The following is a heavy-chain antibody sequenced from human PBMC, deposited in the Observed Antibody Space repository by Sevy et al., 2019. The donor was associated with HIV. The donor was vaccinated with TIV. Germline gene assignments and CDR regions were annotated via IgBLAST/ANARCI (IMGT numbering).Heavy chain of an antibody. Sequence: GGSLRLSCAASGFTFNVFWMHWVRQTPGKGLEWVANINQDGSEIYYVDSVRGRFTISRDNAKNSIYLQMNSLRAEDTAVYYCARAIGIGDAFWGQGTLVTVSS. CDR3: ARAIGIGDAF. D-gene: IGHD2-21*01. CDR1: GFTFNVFW. V-gene: IGHV3-7*01. CDR2: INQDGSEI. J-gene: IGHJ4*02.